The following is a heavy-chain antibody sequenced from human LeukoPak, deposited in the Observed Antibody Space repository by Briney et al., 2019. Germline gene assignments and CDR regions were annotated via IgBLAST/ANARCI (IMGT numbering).Heavy chain of an antibody. CDR1: GGSISSYY. CDR3: AREGYCSGGSCYLYNWFDP. CDR2: IYYSGST. V-gene: IGHV4-59*01. D-gene: IGHD2-15*01. Sequence: KPSETLSLTCTVSGGSISSYYWSWIRPPPGKGLEWIGYIYYSGSTNYNPSLKSRFTISVDTSKNQFFLKLSSVTAADTAVYYCAREGYCSGGSCYLYNWFDPWGQGTLVTVSS. J-gene: IGHJ5*02.